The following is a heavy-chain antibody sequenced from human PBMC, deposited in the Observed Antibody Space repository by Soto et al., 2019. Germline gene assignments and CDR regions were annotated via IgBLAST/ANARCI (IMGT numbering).Heavy chain of an antibody. D-gene: IGHD2-21*02. Sequence: GESLKISCKSSGYRFTDYWIGWVRQMPGKGLEWMGIIFPGDSETKYSPPFQGHVTISADKSISTAYLQWSSLKASDTAMYYCARHGYCGGDCYYDIWGQGTMVTVSS. CDR3: ARHGYCGGDCYYDI. J-gene: IGHJ3*02. CDR2: IFPGDSET. CDR1: GYRFTDYW. V-gene: IGHV5-51*01.